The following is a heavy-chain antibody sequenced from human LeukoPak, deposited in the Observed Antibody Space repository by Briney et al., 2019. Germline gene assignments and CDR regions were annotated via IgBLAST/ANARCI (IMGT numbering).Heavy chain of an antibody. V-gene: IGHV3-53*01. CDR2: IYSGGST. CDR3: ARATLDN. CDR1: RFTVSNNY. Sequence: GGPLRLSCAASRFTVSNNYISWVRQAPGKGLEWVSVIYSGGSTKYADSVKARFTISRDNSKNTVYLQMNSLRADDTAVYYCARATLDNWGQGTLVTVSS. J-gene: IGHJ4*02.